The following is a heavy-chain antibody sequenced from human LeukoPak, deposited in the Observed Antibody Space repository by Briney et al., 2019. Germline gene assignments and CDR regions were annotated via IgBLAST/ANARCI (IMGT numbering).Heavy chain of an antibody. V-gene: IGHV3-66*01. J-gene: IGHJ6*02. CDR2: IYSGGST. D-gene: IGHD3-10*01. Sequence: GGSLRLSCAASGFTVSSNYMSWVRQAPGKGLEWVSVIYSGGSTYYADSVKGRFTISRDNSKNTLYLQMNSLRAEDTAVYHCARDRLTMVRGVTYGMDVWGQGTTVTVSS. CDR3: ARDRLTMVRGVTYGMDV. CDR1: GFTVSSNY.